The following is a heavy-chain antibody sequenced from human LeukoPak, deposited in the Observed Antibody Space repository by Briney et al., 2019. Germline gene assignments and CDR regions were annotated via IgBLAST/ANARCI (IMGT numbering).Heavy chain of an antibody. CDR1: GGSISSSTYY. CDR3: ARVLAAAGWAFDI. CDR2: IYYSGST. J-gene: IGHJ3*02. D-gene: IGHD6-13*01. V-gene: IGHV4-39*07. Sequence: MSSETLSLTCTVSGGSISSSTYYWGWIRQPQGKGLEWIGSIYYSGSTYYNPSLKSRVTISVDTSKKQFSLKLSSVTAADTAVYYCARVLAAAGWAFDIWGQGTMVTVSS.